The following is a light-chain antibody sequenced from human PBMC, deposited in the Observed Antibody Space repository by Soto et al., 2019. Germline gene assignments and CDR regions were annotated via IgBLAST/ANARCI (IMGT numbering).Light chain of an antibody. V-gene: IGLV4-69*01. CDR1: SAHSLFA. Sequence: QSVLTQSPSASASLGASVKLTCTLSSAHSLFAIAWHQQQPDKGPWFLMKLNNDGSHTKGDGIPDRFSGSSSGAERYLTISSLQSEDEADYYCQTWGSGIIFGGGTKLTVL. CDR2: LNNDGSH. CDR3: QTWGSGII. J-gene: IGLJ2*01.